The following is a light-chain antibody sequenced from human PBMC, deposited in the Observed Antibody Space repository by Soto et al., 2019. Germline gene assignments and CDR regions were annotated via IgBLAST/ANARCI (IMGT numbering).Light chain of an antibody. CDR3: SSSTASSTLV. CDR2: EVT. CDR1: SSDVGGYNY. J-gene: IGLJ1*01. V-gene: IGLV2-14*01. Sequence: QSVLTQPASVSASPGQSVTISGAGTSSDVGGYNYVSWYQQRPGRAPKLMIYEVTYRPSGVSNRFSGSKSGNTASLTISGLQAEDEADYYCSSSTASSTLVFGTGTKLTVL.